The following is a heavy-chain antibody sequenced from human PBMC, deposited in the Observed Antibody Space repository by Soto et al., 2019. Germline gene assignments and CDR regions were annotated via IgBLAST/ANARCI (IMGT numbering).Heavy chain of an antibody. CDR1: GFMFNHYA. Sequence: EQVLESGGGLVQPGGSLRLSCEASGFMFNHYAMAWVRQTPGKGLEWVSGISGSTGPTYYADSVKGRFTISRDNSKNTVYLQMNSLRVEDSALCSCAKVIVLGASTLEYWGPGTRVTVCS. D-gene: IGHD6-6*01. CDR2: ISGSTGPT. J-gene: IGHJ4*02. V-gene: IGHV3-23*01. CDR3: AKVIVLGASTLEY.